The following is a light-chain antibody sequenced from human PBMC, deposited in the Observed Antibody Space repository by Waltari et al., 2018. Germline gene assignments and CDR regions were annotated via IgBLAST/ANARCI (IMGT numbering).Light chain of an antibody. Sequence: DIQMTQSPSSLFASVGDSITITCRASQGISNYLAWYQQKPGKVPKLLIYAASTLQSGVPSRFSGSGSGTDFTLTISSLQPEDVATYYCQKYNSAPPTFGQGTKVEIK. CDR1: QGISNY. J-gene: IGKJ1*01. CDR2: AAS. CDR3: QKYNSAPPT. V-gene: IGKV1-27*01.